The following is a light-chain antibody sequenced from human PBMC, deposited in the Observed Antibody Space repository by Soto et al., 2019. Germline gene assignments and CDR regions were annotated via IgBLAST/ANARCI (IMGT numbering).Light chain of an antibody. J-gene: IGKJ1*01. CDR3: QQYNTYQRT. Sequence: DIQMSQSPSTLSASVRDRVTITCRASQSISSWLAWYQRKPGKAPNLLIYKASSLESGVPSRFSGSGSGTEFTLTISSLQPDDFATYYCQQYNTYQRTFGQGTKVDIK. V-gene: IGKV1-5*03. CDR1: QSISSW. CDR2: KAS.